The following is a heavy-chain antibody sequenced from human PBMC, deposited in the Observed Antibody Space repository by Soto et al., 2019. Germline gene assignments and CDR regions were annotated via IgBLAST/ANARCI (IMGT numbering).Heavy chain of an antibody. V-gene: IGHV4-59*01. J-gene: IGHJ4*02. CDR2: IYYSGST. CDR3: ARVPRVQWELPDYFDY. Sequence: PSETLSLTCTVSGGSISSYYWSWIRQPPGKGLEWIGYIYYSGSTNYNPSLKSRVTISVDTSKNQFSLKLSSVTAADTAVYYCARVPRVQWELPDYFDYCGQGPLVTVSS. D-gene: IGHD1-26*01. CDR1: GGSISSYY.